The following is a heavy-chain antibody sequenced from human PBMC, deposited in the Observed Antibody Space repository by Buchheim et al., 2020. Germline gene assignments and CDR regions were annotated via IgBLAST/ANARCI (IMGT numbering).Heavy chain of an antibody. CDR2: IYPDDSDT. Sequence: EVQLVQSGAEVKKAGESLKISCKGSGYNFANLWIAWVRQVPGKGLEWMGIIYPDDSDTRYSPSFEGQVTISADKSISTAYLQWGSLRASDSAIYYCAIPFCSDGNCPGYFDYWGQGT. D-gene: IGHD2-15*01. V-gene: IGHV5-51*03. CDR3: AIPFCSDGNCPGYFDY. J-gene: IGHJ4*01. CDR1: GYNFANLW.